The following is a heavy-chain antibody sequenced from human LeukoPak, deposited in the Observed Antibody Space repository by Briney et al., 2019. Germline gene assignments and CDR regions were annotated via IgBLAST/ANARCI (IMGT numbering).Heavy chain of an antibody. D-gene: IGHD2/OR15-2a*01. V-gene: IGHV3-23*01. J-gene: IGHJ4*02. CDR2: IADSGGNT. CDR1: GCTFNMYG. Sequence: GGSLRLSCAASGCTFNMYGMGWVRQAPGKWPEWVAAIADSGGNTYYADSVKGRFTISRDNSRNTLSLQMNSLRAEDTALYYCAKGHNNYYFTIDYWGQGTLVTVSS. CDR3: AKGHNNYYFTIDY.